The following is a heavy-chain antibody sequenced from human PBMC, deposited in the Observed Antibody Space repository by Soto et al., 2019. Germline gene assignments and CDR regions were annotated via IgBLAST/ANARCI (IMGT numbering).Heavy chain of an antibody. CDR3: ARDSGSMVRGVIITPPDY. Sequence: ESGGGVVQPGRSLRLSCAASGFTFSSYGMHWVRQAPGKGLEWVAVIWYDGSNKYYADSVKGRFTISRDNSKNTLYLQMNSLRAEDTAVYYCARDSGSMVRGVIITPPDYWGQGTLVTVSS. D-gene: IGHD3-10*01. CDR2: IWYDGSNK. CDR1: GFTFSSYG. J-gene: IGHJ4*02. V-gene: IGHV3-33*01.